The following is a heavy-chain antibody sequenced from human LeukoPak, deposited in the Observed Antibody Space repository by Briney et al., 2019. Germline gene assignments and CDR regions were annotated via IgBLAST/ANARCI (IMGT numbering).Heavy chain of an antibody. J-gene: IGHJ6*03. Sequence: GGSLRLSCAASGFTFGDYAMSWVRQAPGKGLEWVGFIRTEDYDGATDYGASVKGRFTIPRDDSKNIAYLQMNSLNTEDTGIYFCTRIFGYYYFYMDVWGKGTTVIVSS. D-gene: IGHD3-16*01. V-gene: IGHV3-49*04. CDR2: IRTEDYDGAT. CDR1: GFTFGDYA. CDR3: TRIFGYYYFYMDV.